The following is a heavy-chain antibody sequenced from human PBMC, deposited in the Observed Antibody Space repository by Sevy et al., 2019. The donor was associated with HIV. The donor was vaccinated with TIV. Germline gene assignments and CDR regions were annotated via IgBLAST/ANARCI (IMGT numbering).Heavy chain of an antibody. J-gene: IGHJ5*02. CDR1: GFTFSSYV. CDR2: IIGRGDST. CDR3: ARDAGYSVNWYPRFDP. Sequence: GGSLRLSCAASGFTFSSYVMSWVRQAPGGGLEWVSGIIGRGDSTYYADSVKGRFTISRDNSKNTLYLQMNTLRAEDTAVYYCARDAGYSVNWYPRFDPWGQGTLVTVSS. D-gene: IGHD6-13*01. V-gene: IGHV3-23*01.